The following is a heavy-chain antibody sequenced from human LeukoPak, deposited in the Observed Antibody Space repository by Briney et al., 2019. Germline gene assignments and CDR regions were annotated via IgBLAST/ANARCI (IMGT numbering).Heavy chain of an antibody. CDR3: ARLVAPAAPWYFDY. V-gene: IGHV5-51*01. D-gene: IGHD2-2*01. Sequence: GESLKISCKGSGYSFTSYWIGRVRQMPGKGLECMRIIYPGDSDTRYSPSFQGQVTISADKSISTAYLQWSSLKASDTAMYYCARLVAPAAPWYFDYWGQGTLVTVSS. CDR1: GYSFTSYW. CDR2: IYPGDSDT. J-gene: IGHJ4*02.